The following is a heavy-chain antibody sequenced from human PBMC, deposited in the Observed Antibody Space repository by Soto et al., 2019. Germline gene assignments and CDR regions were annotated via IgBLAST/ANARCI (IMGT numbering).Heavy chain of an antibody. J-gene: IGHJ4*02. D-gene: IGHD6-6*01. CDR3: ARGGGLAARTFDY. CDR2: IYYSGST. CDR1: GGSISDFY. V-gene: IGHV4-59*01. Sequence: SETLSLTCTVSGGSISDFYWSWIRQPPGKGLEWIGYIYYSGSTNYNPSLKSRVTISVDTSKNQFSLNLRSMSPADTAVYYCARGGGLAARTFDYWGPGTLVTVSS.